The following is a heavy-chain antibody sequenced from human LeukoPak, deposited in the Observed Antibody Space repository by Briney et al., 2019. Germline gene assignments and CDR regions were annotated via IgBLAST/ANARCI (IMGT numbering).Heavy chain of an antibody. J-gene: IGHJ4*02. CDR3: AKDNDYGDYGS. CDR1: GFTVSSNY. D-gene: IGHD4-17*01. V-gene: IGHV3-23*01. Sequence: GGSLRLSCAASGFTVSSNYMSWVRQAPGKGLEWVSAISGSGGSTYYADSVKGRFTISRDNSKNTLYLQMNSLRAEDTAVYYCAKDNDYGDYGSWGQGTLVTVSS. CDR2: ISGSGGST.